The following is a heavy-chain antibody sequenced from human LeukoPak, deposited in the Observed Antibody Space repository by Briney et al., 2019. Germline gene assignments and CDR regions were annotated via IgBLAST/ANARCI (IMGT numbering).Heavy chain of an antibody. CDR2: IYSSGST. Sequence: PSETLSLTCTVSGGSISTYYWSWIRQPAGKGLEWIGRIYSSGSTNYNPSLKSRVTMSVDTSKNQFSLKLSSVTAADTAVYYCARVKYSSGWSNGYFDYWGQGTLVTVSS. J-gene: IGHJ4*02. CDR3: ARVKYSSGWSNGYFDY. CDR1: GGSISTYY. V-gene: IGHV4-4*07. D-gene: IGHD6-19*01.